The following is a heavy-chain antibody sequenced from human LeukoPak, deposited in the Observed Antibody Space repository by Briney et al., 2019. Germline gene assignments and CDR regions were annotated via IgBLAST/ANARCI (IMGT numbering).Heavy chain of an antibody. CDR2: IYYSGST. J-gene: IGHJ6*03. V-gene: IGHV4-31*03. D-gene: IGHD2-2*01. CDR1: GGSISSGGYY. Sequence: SETLSLTCSVSGGSISSGGYYWSWIRQHPGKGLEWIGYIYYSGSTYYNPSLKSRVTISVDTTKNQFSLKLSSVTAADTAVYYCARDAYQLRGGFCYYYMDVWGKGTTVTVSS. CDR3: ARDAYQLRGGFCYYYMDV.